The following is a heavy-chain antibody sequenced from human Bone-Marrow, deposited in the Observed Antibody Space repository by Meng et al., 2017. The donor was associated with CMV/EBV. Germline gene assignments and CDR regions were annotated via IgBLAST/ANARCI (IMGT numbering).Heavy chain of an antibody. J-gene: IGHJ4*02. CDR3: ARENYFDY. CDR2: IKYDGSET. Sequence: GESLKISCAASGFNFAGYWMTWVRQAPGKGLEWVANIKYDGSETSYVGSVKGRFTISRDNAKNSLYLQMNNLRAEDTAVYYCARENYFDYWGQGTRVTVSS. CDR1: GFNFAGYW. V-gene: IGHV3-7*01.